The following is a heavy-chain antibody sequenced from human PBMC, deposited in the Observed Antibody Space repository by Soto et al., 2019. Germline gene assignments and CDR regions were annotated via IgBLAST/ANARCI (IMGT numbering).Heavy chain of an antibody. CDR1: GYTFTSYA. CDR2: INAGNGNT. J-gene: IGHJ6*02. V-gene: IGHV1-3*01. CDR3: AREGEYSSGWYSCYYGMDV. D-gene: IGHD6-19*01. Sequence: ASVKVSCKASGYTFTSYAMHWVRQAPGQRLEWMGWINAGNGNTKYSQKFQGRVTITRDTSASTAYMELSSLRSEDTAVYYCAREGEYSSGWYSCYYGMDVWGQGTTVTVSS.